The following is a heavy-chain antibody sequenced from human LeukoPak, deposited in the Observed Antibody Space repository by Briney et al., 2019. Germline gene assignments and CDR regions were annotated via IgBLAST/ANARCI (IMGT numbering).Heavy chain of an antibody. V-gene: IGHV4-4*09. Sequence: PSETLSLTCTVSGGSISSYYWSWIRQPPGKGLEWIGYIYTSGSTNYNPSLKSRVTISVDTSKNQFSLKLSSATAADTAVYYCARFNTAMVLFDYWGQGTLVTVSS. CDR1: GGSISSYY. D-gene: IGHD5-18*01. CDR3: ARFNTAMVLFDY. J-gene: IGHJ4*02. CDR2: IYTSGST.